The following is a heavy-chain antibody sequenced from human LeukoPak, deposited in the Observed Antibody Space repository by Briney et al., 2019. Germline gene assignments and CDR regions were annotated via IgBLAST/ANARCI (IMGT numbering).Heavy chain of an antibody. V-gene: IGHV3-15*01. CDR3: TTDDYYYDSSDYLS. Sequence: PGGSLSLSCAASGFTFSNAWMSWVRQAPGKGLEWVGRIKSKTDGGTTDYAAPVKGRFTISRDDSKNTLYLQMNSLKTEDTAVYYCTTDDYYYDSSDYLSWGQGTLVTVSS. J-gene: IGHJ5*02. CDR2: IKSKTDGGTT. D-gene: IGHD3-22*01. CDR1: GFTFSNAW.